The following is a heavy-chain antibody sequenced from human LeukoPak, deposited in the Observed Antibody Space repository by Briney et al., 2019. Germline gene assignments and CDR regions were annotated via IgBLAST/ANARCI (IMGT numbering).Heavy chain of an antibody. D-gene: IGHD5-18*01. CDR1: GFTFSAFW. Sequence: GGSLRLSCAASGFTFSAFWMSWVRQAPGKGLEWVANIKQDESEKYYVDSVKGRFTISRDNAKNSLYLQMNSLRAEDTAVYFCARLRYNYGYHLDYWGQGTQVTVSS. CDR3: ARLRYNYGYHLDY. CDR2: IKQDESEK. V-gene: IGHV3-7*01. J-gene: IGHJ4*01.